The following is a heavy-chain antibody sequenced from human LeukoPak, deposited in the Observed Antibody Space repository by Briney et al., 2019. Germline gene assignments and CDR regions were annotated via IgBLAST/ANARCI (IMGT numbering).Heavy chain of an antibody. CDR2: IYYSGSS. CDR3: ASNLWFGESDY. Sequence: PSETLSLTCAVSGGSISSSSYYRGWSRQPRGKGLEWIGSIYYSGSSYYNPSLKSRVTISVDTSKNQFSLKLSSVTAADTAVYYCASNLWFGESDYWGQGTLVTVSS. J-gene: IGHJ4*02. D-gene: IGHD3-10*01. V-gene: IGHV4-39*01. CDR1: GGSISSSSYY.